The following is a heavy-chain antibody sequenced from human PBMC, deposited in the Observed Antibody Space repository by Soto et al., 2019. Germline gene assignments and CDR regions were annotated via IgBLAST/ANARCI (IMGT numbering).Heavy chain of an antibody. CDR2: IYYSGST. CDR1: GDSISSSSYY. V-gene: IGHV4-39*01. CDR3: ARLKRITIFGVVIYNWFDP. J-gene: IGHJ5*02. D-gene: IGHD3-3*01. Sequence: SETLSLTCTVSGDSISSSSYYWGWIRQPPGKGLEWIGSIYYSGSTYYNPSLKSRVTISVDTSKNQFSLKLSSVTAADTAVYYCARLKRITIFGVVIYNWFDPWGQGTLVTVSS.